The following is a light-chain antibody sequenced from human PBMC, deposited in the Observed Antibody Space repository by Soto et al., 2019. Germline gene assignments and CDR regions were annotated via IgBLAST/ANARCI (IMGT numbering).Light chain of an antibody. J-gene: IGLJ1*01. CDR2: INN. Sequence: QSVLTQPPSVSGAPGQRVTISCTGSSSNIGAGYDVHWYQQLPGTAPRLLIYINNNRPSGVPDRFSGSKSGTSASLAITGLQAEDEADYYCQSYDNSLSGDVFGTGTKLTVL. CDR3: QSYDNSLSGDV. V-gene: IGLV1-40*01. CDR1: SSNIGAGYD.